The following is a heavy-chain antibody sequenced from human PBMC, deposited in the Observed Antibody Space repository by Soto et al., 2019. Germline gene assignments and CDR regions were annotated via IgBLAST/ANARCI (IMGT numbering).Heavy chain of an antibody. CDR2: IYYSGST. CDR1: GGSISSGDYY. J-gene: IGHJ6*02. D-gene: IGHD2-21*02. Sequence: SETLSLTCTVSGGSISSGDYYWSWIRQPPGKGLEWIGYIYYSGSTYYNPSLKSRVTIPVDTSKNQFSLKLSSVTAADTAVYYCARDRLLSEYYYYYGMDVWGQGTTVTVSS. CDR3: ARDRLLSEYYYYYGMDV. V-gene: IGHV4-30-4*01.